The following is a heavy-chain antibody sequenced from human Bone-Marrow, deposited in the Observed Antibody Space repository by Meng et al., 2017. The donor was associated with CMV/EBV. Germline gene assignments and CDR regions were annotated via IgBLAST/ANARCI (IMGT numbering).Heavy chain of an antibody. CDR2: IRSKANSYAT. Sequence: GGSLRLSCAASGFTSSGSAMHWVRQASGKGLEWVGRIRSKANSYATAYAASVKGRFTISRDDSKNTAYLQMNSLKTEDTAVYYCTRHGEDWGKYGWALDIWGQGTMVTGSS. V-gene: IGHV3-73*01. D-gene: IGHD7-27*01. CDR1: GFTSSGSA. CDR3: TRHGEDWGKYGWALDI. J-gene: IGHJ3*02.